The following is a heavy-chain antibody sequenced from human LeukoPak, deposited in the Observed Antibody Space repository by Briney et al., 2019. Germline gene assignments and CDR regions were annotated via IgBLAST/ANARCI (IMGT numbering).Heavy chain of an antibody. CDR3: ANDYRSGSFHDF. J-gene: IGHJ4*02. D-gene: IGHD3-10*01. CDR2: ISRRDDYT. V-gene: IGHV3-23*01. CDR1: GFAFSSYA. Sequence: PGGSLRLSCAASGFAFSSYAMSWVRQPPGKGLVWVSVISRRDDYTYYADSVKGRFTISRDNSKNTLYLQMNTLRAEDTAVYYCANDYRSGSFHDFWGQGTLVTVSS.